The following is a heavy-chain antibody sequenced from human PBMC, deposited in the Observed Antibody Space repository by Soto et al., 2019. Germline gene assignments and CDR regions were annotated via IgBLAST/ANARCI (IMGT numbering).Heavy chain of an antibody. J-gene: IGHJ6*02. CDR3: AKSAVARQYYYYGMDV. V-gene: IGHV3-23*01. CDR2: ISGSGGST. CDR1: GFTFSSYA. Sequence: GGSLRLSCAASGFTFSSYAMSWVRQAPGKGLEWVSAISGSGGSTYYADSVKGRFTISRDNSKNTLYLQMNSLRAEDTAVYYCAKSAVARQYYYYGMDVWGQGTTVTVS. D-gene: IGHD6-19*01.